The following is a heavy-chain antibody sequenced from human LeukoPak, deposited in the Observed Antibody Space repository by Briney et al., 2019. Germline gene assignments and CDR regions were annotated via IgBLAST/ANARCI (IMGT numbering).Heavy chain of an antibody. CDR2: IYYSGST. CDR3: ARLIDRRDGYNYVDY. V-gene: IGHV4-59*08. D-gene: IGHD5-24*01. Sequence: SETLSLTCTVSGGSISSYYWSWIRQPPGKGLEWLGYIYYSGSTNYNPSLKSRVTISVDTSKNQLSLKLSSVTAADTAVYYCARLIDRRDGYNYVDYWGQGTLVTVSS. J-gene: IGHJ4*02. CDR1: GGSISSYY.